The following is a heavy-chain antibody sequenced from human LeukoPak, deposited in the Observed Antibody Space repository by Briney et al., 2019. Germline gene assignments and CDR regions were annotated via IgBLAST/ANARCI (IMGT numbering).Heavy chain of an antibody. CDR2: IQNSGRT. Sequence: SETLSLTCTVSGGSISSYYWSWIRQSPGKGLEWIGHIQNSGRTNYKPSLKSRVTISVDTSKNQFSLKLSSVTAADTAVCYCARAGLGIATKFDPWGQGTLVTVSS. V-gene: IGHV4-59*01. CDR1: GGSISSYY. CDR3: ARAGLGIATKFDP. J-gene: IGHJ5*02. D-gene: IGHD6-13*01.